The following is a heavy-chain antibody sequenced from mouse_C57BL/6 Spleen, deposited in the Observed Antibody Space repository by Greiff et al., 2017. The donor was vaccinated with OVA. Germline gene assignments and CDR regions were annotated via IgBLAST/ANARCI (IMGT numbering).Heavy chain of an antibody. V-gene: IGHV1-62-2*01. J-gene: IGHJ2*01. CDR2: FYPGSGSI. D-gene: IGHD1-1*01. CDR3: ARHEDYYGNFDY. CDR1: GYTFTEYT. Sequence: VHLVESGAELVKPGASVKLSCKASGYTFTEYTIHWVKQRSGQGLEWIGWFYPGSGSIKYNEKFKDKATLTADKSSSTVSMVLSRLTSEDSAVYFCARHEDYYGNFDYWGQGTTLTVSS.